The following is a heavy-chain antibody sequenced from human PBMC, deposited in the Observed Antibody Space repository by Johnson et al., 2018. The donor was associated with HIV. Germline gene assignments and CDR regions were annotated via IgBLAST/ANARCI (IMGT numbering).Heavy chain of an antibody. CDR3: GGWGGVNHMGDPFDI. CDR2: ISYDAKHK. Sequence: VESGGGVVQPGRSLRLSCAASGFIFSSYAIHWVRQAPGKGLEWVAVISYDAKHKYYADSVTGRVTISRDNSKNTLSLQMSSRRVEDTAVYFGGGWGGVNHMGDPFDIWGQGTMVTVSS. J-gene: IGHJ3*02. V-gene: IGHV3-30*04. CDR1: GFIFSSYA. D-gene: IGHD2-15*01.